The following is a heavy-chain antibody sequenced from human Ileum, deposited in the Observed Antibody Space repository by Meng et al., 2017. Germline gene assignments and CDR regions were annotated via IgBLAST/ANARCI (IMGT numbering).Heavy chain of an antibody. J-gene: IGHJ4*02. CDR1: GGSVSSSGYQ. CDR3: ARDHWGSLDY. CDR2: AST. V-gene: IGHV4-61*08. D-gene: IGHD7-27*01. Sequence: QGQPRESGPGLVRPSETLSLICAVSGGSVSSSGYQWGWIRQPPGKGLEWIGYASTNYNPSLKSRVTISVDTSKNQFSLKLTSVTAADTAVYYCARDHWGSLDYWGQGVLVTVSS.